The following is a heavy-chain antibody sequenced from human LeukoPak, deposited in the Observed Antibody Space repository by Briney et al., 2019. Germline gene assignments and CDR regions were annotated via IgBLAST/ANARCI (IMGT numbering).Heavy chain of an antibody. J-gene: IGHJ3*02. CDR1: GFTFSSYG. CDR3: ARDGYSSSWSHDAFDI. Sequence: GRSLRLSCAASGFTFSSYGMHWVRQAPGKGLEWVAVIWYDGSNKYYADSVKGRFTISRDNSKNTLYLQMNSLRAEDTAVYYCARDGYSSSWSHDAFDIWGQGTMVTVSS. CDR2: IWYDGSNK. V-gene: IGHV3-33*01. D-gene: IGHD6-13*01.